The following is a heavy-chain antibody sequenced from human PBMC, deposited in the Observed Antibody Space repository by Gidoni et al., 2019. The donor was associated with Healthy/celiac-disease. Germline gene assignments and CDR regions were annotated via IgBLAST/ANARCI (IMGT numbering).Heavy chain of an antibody. CDR1: GGSISNSNW. J-gene: IGHJ6*02. V-gene: IGHV4-4*02. D-gene: IGHD3-22*01. CDR2: IYHSGIT. Sequence: QVQLQESGPGLVKPSGTLSLTCAVSGGSISNSNWWSWVRQPPGKGLEWIGEIYHSGITNYNPSLKSRVTISLDKSKNQFSLKLTSVTAADTAVYYCARDSSGSDYYYGMDVWGQGTTVTVSS. CDR3: ARDSSGSDYYYGMDV.